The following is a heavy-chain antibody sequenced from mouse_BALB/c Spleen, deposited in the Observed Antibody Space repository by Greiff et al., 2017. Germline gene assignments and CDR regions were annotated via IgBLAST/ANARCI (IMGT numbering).Heavy chain of an antibody. Sequence: QVHLPQSGAELARPGASVKMSCTASGYTFTSYTMHWVKQRPGQGLEWIGYINPSSGYTNYNQKFKDKATLTADKSSSTAYMQLSSLTSEDSAVYYCAREDYDLYFDFWGAGTTVTVSS. CDR1: GYTFTSYT. CDR2: INPSSGYT. CDR3: AREDYDLYFDF. J-gene: IGHJ1*01. D-gene: IGHD2-4*01. V-gene: IGHV1-4*01.